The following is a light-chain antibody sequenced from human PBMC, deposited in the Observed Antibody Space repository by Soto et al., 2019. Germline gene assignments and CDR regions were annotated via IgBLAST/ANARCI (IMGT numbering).Light chain of an antibody. CDR2: DAS. J-gene: IGKJ1*01. CDR3: QQRSNCPPWT. CDR1: QSVSSY. V-gene: IGKV3-11*01. Sequence: EIVLTQSPATLSLSPGERAALSCRASQSVSSYLAWYQQKPGQAPRLLIYDASNRATGIPARFSGSGSGTDFTLTISSREPEEFAVYYCQQRSNCPPWTFGQGTKVEIK.